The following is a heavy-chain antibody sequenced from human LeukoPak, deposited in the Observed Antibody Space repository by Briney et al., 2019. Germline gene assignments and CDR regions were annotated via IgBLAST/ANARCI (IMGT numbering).Heavy chain of an antibody. J-gene: IGHJ4*02. Sequence: SPGGSLKLSCAASGFTFTSYTMNWVRPAPGKGLEWVSSISGSTTYIFYADSVKGRFTISRDNAKNSLYLQMNSLRAEDTAVYFCARDWRSGSNLDYWGQGTLVTVSS. CDR3: ARDWRSGSNLDY. D-gene: IGHD3-3*01. CDR1: GFTFTSYT. CDR2: ISGSTTYI. V-gene: IGHV3-21*01.